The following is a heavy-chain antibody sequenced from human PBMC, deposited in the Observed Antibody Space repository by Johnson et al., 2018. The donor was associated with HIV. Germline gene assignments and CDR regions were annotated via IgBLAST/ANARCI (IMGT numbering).Heavy chain of an antibody. CDR1: GFTFSSYW. CDR2: IKQDGSEK. D-gene: IGHD6-13*01. V-gene: IGHV3-7*02. Sequence: VQLVESGGALVQPGGSLRLSCAASGFTFSSYWMSWVRQAPGKGLEWVANIKQDGSEKYYVDSVKGRFTISRDNSKNTLYLQMNSLRAEDTAVYYCAFSSWYAFDIWGQGTMVTVSS. CDR3: AFSSWYAFDI. J-gene: IGHJ3*02.